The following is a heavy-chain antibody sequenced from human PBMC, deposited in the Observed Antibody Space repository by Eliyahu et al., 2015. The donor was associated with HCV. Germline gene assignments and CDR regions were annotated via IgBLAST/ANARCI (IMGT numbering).Heavy chain of an antibody. CDR3: AREGGRISLFGVVDSYGALDV. CDR1: GGSAXXGXXX. CDR2: IYYSGRT. D-gene: IGHD3-3*01. V-gene: IGHV4-61*01. Sequence: QVQLQESGPGLVKSSETLSLTXTVSGGSAXXGXXXXSWIRQPPGKGLEWIGYIYYSGRTNYNPSLKSRVTISVDTSKNQLSLKLSSVTAADTAVYYCAREGGRISLFGVVDSYGALDVWGQGTTVTVSS. J-gene: IGHJ6*02.